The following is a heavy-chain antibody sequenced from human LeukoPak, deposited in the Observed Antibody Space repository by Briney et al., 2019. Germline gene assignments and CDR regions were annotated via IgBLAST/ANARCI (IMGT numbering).Heavy chain of an antibody. V-gene: IGHV3-21*06. CDR1: GFSFNTHS. CDR2: ISSGSSHI. CDR3: VRVSQEDVYYDSPDQGAFDL. J-gene: IGHJ3*01. Sequence: GGSLRLSCAASGFSFNTHSMNWVRQSPGKGLEWVSSISSGSSHIHYADSMKGRFTISRDNAKNSLYLQMSSLRAEDTAMYYCVRVSQEDVYYDSPDQGAFDLWGQGTMVTVSS. D-gene: IGHD3-22*01.